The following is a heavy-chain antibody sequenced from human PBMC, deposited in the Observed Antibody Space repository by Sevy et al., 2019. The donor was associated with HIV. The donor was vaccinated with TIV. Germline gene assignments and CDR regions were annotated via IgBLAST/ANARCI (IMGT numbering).Heavy chain of an antibody. J-gene: IGHJ6*02. V-gene: IGHV3-23*01. CDR3: AKDSRSGLDYYYGSGSPSSAYYYYGMDV. CDR1: GFTFSSYA. D-gene: IGHD3-10*01. CDR2: ISGSGGST. Sequence: GGSLRLSCAASGFTFSSYAMSWVRQAPGKGLEWVSAISGSGGSTYYADSVKGRFTISRDNSKNTLYLQMNSLRAEDPAVYYCAKDSRSGLDYYYGSGSPSSAYYYYGMDVWGQGTTVTVSS.